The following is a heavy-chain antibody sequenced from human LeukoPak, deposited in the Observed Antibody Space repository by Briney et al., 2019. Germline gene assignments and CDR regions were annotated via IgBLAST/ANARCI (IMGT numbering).Heavy chain of an antibody. Sequence: EASVKVSCRASGYTFTGYYMHWVRQAPGQGLEWMGWINPNSGGTNYAQKFQGRVTTTRDTSISTAYMELSRLRSDDTAVYYCARDYAIVVVTAQPSGYWGQGTLVTVSS. D-gene: IGHD3-22*01. CDR3: ARDYAIVVVTAQPSGY. CDR2: INPNSGGT. CDR1: GYTFTGYY. J-gene: IGHJ4*02. V-gene: IGHV1-2*02.